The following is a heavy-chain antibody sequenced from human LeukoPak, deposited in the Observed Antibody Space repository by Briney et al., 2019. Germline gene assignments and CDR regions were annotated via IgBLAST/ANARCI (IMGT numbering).Heavy chain of an antibody. J-gene: IGHJ4*02. CDR2: ISGSGGST. Sequence: PGGSLRLSCAASGFTFTRYAMSWVRQAPGKGLEWVSAISGSGGSTYYADSVKGRFTISRDHSKNTLYLQMNSLRAEDTAVYYCAKDPARNSPYYFDYWGQGTLVTVSS. V-gene: IGHV3-23*01. CDR3: AKDPARNSPYYFDY. D-gene: IGHD2/OR15-2a*01. CDR1: GFTFTRYA.